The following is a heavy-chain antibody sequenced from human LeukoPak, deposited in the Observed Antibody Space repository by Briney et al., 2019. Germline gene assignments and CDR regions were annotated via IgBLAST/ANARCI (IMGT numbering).Heavy chain of an antibody. J-gene: IGHJ4*02. CDR1: GFTFSSYS. V-gene: IGHV3-21*01. D-gene: IGHD3-9*01. Sequence: GVLRLPCAASGFTFSSYSMNWVRQAPGKGLEWFSSISSSSSYIYYADSVKGRFTISRDNAKNSLYLQMNSLRAEDTAVYYCARVIIYDILTGYPDYWGQGTLVTVSS. CDR2: ISSSSSYI. CDR3: ARVIIYDILTGYPDY.